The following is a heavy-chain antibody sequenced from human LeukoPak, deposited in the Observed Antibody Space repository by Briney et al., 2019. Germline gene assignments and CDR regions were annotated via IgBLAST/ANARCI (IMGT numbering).Heavy chain of an antibody. D-gene: IGHD3-10*02. CDR2: IHTSGSK. Sequence: PSETLSLTLTVSCGSIRSLFWGLVRPAARKGLEWIGRIHTSGSKNYNPSLKSRVTMAVDTSKTQFSLKLSSVTAADTAVYYCVFGSNLDYWGQGTLVTVSS. CDR3: VFGSNLDY. V-gene: IGHV4-4*07. J-gene: IGHJ4*02. CDR1: CGSIRSLF.